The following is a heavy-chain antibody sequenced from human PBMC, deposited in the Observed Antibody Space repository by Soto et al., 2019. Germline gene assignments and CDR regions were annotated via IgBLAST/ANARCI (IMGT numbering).Heavy chain of an antibody. CDR1: GGSFSGYY. Sequence: SETLSLTCAVYGGSFSGYYWSWIRQPPGKGLEWIGEINHSGSTNYNPSLKSRVTISVDTSRNQFSLKLSSVAAADTAVYYCARGVWSGGSCYSANDFDYWGQGTLVTVSS. V-gene: IGHV4-34*01. CDR3: ARGVWSGGSCYSANDFDY. J-gene: IGHJ4*02. CDR2: INHSGST. D-gene: IGHD2-15*01.